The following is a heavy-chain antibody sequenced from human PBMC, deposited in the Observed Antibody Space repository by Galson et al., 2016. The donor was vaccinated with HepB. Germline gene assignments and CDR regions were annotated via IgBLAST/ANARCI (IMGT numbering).Heavy chain of an antibody. V-gene: IGHV1-18*01. D-gene: IGHD3-10*02. J-gene: IGHJ4*02. CDR1: GYTLNAFG. Sequence: QSGAEVKNPGASVRISCKASGYTLNAFGLTWVRQAPGQGLEWLGFVSSYNGHTKYTTKVQGRVTMTTDTSTTTAYLDLTSLRSDDTAVYYCARGGDHVPFDHWGQGTLVTVSS. CDR2: VSSYNGHT. CDR3: ARGGDHVPFDH.